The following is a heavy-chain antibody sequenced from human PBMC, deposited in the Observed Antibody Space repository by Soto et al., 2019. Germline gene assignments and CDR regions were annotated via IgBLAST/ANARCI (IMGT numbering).Heavy chain of an antibody. CDR2: INHSGST. Sequence: QVQLQQWGAGLLKPSETLSLTCAVYGGSFRGYYWSWIRQPPGKGLEWIGEINHSGSTNYNPSLKSRVTISVDTSKNQFSLELRSVTAADTAVYDGASMVRGVALYYFDYWGQGTLVTVSS. V-gene: IGHV4-34*01. CDR1: GGSFRGYY. J-gene: IGHJ4*02. CDR3: ASMVRGVALYYFDY. D-gene: IGHD3-10*01.